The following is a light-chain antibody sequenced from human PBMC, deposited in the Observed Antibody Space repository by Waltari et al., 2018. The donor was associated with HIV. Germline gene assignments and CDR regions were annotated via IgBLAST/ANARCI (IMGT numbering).Light chain of an antibody. J-gene: IGLJ3*02. Sequence: QSALTQPASVSGSPGQSITVSCTRTRSDIGTYDLVSVSQQEPGKAPKLIIHDVTARPSGVSSRVSGSKSGNTAFLTISGLQVEDESLYFCCSFSPNGASWVFGGGTKVTVL. CDR2: DVT. CDR3: CSFSPNGASWV. CDR1: RSDIGTYDL. V-gene: IGLV2-23*02.